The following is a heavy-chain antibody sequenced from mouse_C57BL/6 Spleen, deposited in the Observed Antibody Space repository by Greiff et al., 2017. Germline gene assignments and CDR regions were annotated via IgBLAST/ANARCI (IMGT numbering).Heavy chain of an antibody. Sequence: QVTLKESGPGILQPSQTLSLTCSFSGFSLSTFGMGVGWIRQPSGKGLEWLAHIWWDDDKYYNPALKSRLTISNDTSKNQVFLKIANVDTADTATYICVGPVVKSLDYWCQGTTVTVSS. D-gene: IGHD1-1*01. CDR3: VGPVVKSLDY. V-gene: IGHV8-8*01. CDR2: IWWDDDK. CDR1: GFSLSTFGMG. J-gene: IGHJ4*01.